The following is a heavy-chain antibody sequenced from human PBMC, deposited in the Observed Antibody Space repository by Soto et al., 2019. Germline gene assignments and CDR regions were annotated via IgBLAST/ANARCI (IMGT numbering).Heavy chain of an antibody. J-gene: IGHJ4*02. CDR3: AKGGGYNLVFDY. CDR2: ISYDGSNK. Sequence: GGSLRLSCAASGFTFSSYGMHWVRQAPGKGLEWVAVISYDGSNKYYADSVKGRFTISRDNSKNTLYLQMNSLRAEDTAVYYCAKGGGYNLVFDYWGQGTPVTVSS. CDR1: GFTFSSYG. D-gene: IGHD5-12*01. V-gene: IGHV3-30*18.